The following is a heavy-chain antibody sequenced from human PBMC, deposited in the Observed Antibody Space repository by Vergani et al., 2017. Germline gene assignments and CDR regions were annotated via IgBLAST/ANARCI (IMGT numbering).Heavy chain of an antibody. CDR3: ARRVIKYSSNYQPPASGVFDY. CDR1: GGPFSDYY. Sequence: QVQLQQWGAGLLKPSETLSPTCGVYGGPFSDYYWTWIRQPSGKGLEWFGEINHGGRTNYSLSLKSRVTISVDTSKNQFSLKLSSATAADTSVYYCARRVIKYSSNYQPPASGVFDYWGQGILVTVSS. V-gene: IGHV4-34*01. J-gene: IGHJ4*02. CDR2: INHGGRT. D-gene: IGHD6-13*01.